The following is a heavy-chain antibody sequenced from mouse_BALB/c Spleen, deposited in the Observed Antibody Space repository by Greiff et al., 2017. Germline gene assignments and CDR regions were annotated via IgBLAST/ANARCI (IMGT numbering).Heavy chain of an antibody. D-gene: IGHD3-3*01. V-gene: IGHV10-1*02. Sequence: EVQLVESGGGLVQPKGSLKLSCAASGFTFNTYAMNWVRQAPGKGLEWVARIRSKSNNYATYYADSVKDRFTISRDDSQSMLYLQMNNLKTEDTAMYYCVRQGLGRGYFDYWGQGTTLTVSS. CDR2: IRSKSNNYAT. CDR3: VRQGLGRGYFDY. J-gene: IGHJ2*01. CDR1: GFTFNTYA.